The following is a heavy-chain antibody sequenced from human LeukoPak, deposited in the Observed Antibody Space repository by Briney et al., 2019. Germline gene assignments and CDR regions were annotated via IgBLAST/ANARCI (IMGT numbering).Heavy chain of an antibody. J-gene: IGHJ3*02. D-gene: IGHD3-22*01. Sequence: GESLKISCKGSGYSFTRYWIGWVRRMPGKGLEWLGIIYPGDSDTRYSPSFQGQVTISADNSISTAYLQWSSLKASDTAMYYCARDYYDSTGYMYDAFDIWGQGTMVTVSS. CDR3: ARDYYDSTGYMYDAFDI. CDR1: GYSFTRYW. V-gene: IGHV5-51*01. CDR2: IYPGDSDT.